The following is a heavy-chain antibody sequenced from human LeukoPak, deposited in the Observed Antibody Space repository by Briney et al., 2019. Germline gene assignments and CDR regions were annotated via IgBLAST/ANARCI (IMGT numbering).Heavy chain of an antibody. J-gene: IGHJ5*02. V-gene: IGHV5-51*01. Sequence: GASLKISCKGSGYGFTAYWIAWVRQMPGKGLEWMGIIYPGDSHTRYSPSFEGQVTISADKSISTAYLQWSSLKASDSAMYYCARRSYYDSSGYYDLWGQGTLVTVSS. D-gene: IGHD3-22*01. CDR3: ARRSYYDSSGYYDL. CDR1: GYGFTAYW. CDR2: IYPGDSHT.